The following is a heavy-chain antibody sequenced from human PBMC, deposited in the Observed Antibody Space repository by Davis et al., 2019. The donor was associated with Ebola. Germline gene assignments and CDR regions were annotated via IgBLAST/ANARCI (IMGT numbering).Heavy chain of an antibody. CDR2: MYAGDTDT. V-gene: IGHV5-51*01. D-gene: IGHD1-20*01. Sequence: GESLKISCKGSGYSFTTYWIAWVRQMPGKGLEWVGIMYAGDTDTRYSPSFEGQVTLSADRSISTAYLQWGRLKASDTAMYYCASLRRTITGMDDGFDIWGQGTMVTVSS. J-gene: IGHJ3*02. CDR3: ASLRRTITGMDDGFDI. CDR1: GYSFTTYW.